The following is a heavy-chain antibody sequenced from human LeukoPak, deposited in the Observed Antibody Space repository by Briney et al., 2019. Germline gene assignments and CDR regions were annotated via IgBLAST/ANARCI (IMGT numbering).Heavy chain of an antibody. Sequence: SETLSLTGTVSGYSISSGYYWGWIRQPPGKGLEWIGSIYHSGSTYYNPSLKSRVTISVDTSKTQFSLKLSSVTAADTAVYYCARVYVEYQLRVFDYWGQGTLVTVSS. V-gene: IGHV4-38-2*02. D-gene: IGHD2-2*01. CDR1: GYSISSGYY. CDR3: ARVYVEYQLRVFDY. J-gene: IGHJ4*02. CDR2: IYHSGST.